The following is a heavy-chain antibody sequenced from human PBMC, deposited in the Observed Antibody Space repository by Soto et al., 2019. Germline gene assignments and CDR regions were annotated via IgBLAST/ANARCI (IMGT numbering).Heavy chain of an antibody. CDR1: GGSVSSGSYY. CDR2: IYYSGST. Sequence: SETLSLTCTVSGGSVSSGSYYWSWVRQPPGKGIEGIVYIYYSGSTTYNPSLKSRVTISVDTSRNQFSLKLSSVTAADTAVYYCASRYCSSTSCYFNWFDPWGQGTLVTVSS. CDR3: ASRYCSSTSCYFNWFDP. D-gene: IGHD2-2*01. J-gene: IGHJ5*02. V-gene: IGHV4-61*01.